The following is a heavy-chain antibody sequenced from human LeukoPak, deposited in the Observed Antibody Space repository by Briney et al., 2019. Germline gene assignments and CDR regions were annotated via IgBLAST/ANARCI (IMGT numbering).Heavy chain of an antibody. J-gene: IGHJ4*02. CDR2: IYSGGST. CDR1: GFTVSNSY. Sequence: GGSLRLSCAASGFTVSNSYMSWVRQAPGKGLEWVSVIYSGGSTYYADSVKGRFTISRDNSKNTLYLQMNSLRVEDTAVYYCTRDLPERYWGQGTLVTVSS. V-gene: IGHV3-53*01. CDR3: TRDLPERY.